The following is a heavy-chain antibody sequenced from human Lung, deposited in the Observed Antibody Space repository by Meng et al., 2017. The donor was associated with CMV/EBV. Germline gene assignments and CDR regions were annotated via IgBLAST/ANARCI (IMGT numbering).Heavy chain of an antibody. V-gene: IGHV1-2*04. D-gene: IGHD1-14*01. CDR3: ARDIVKNGKNQFDY. CDR1: GYTVSDSH. CDR2: IIPYHGDT. Sequence: KTSGYTVSDSHIRGVRRPPRRRLEWMVWIIPYHGDTIYTRAFKGWVTMTRDTSNSTLYLEVGRLSFADTAVYYCARDIVKNGKNQFDYWGQGTLVTVSS. J-gene: IGHJ4*02.